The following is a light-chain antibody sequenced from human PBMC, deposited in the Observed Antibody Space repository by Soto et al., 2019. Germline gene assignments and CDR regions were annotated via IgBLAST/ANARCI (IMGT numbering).Light chain of an antibody. CDR1: SSDVGGYNY. CDR2: EVN. CDR3: TSYAGGNNV. V-gene: IGLV2-8*01. Sequence: QSALTQPPSASGSPGPSVTISCTGTSSDVGGYNYVSWYQQHPGKVPQLMVYEVNKRPSGVPDRFSGSKSGNTAYLTVSGLQAEDEADYYCTSYAGGNNVFGTGTKLTVL. J-gene: IGLJ1*01.